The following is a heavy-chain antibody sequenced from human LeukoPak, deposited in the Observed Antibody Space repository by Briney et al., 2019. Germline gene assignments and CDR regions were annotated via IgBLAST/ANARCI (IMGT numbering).Heavy chain of an antibody. CDR2: IYTSGST. D-gene: IGHD2-2*03. V-gene: IGHV4-4*07. Sequence: SETLSLTCTVSGGSISSYYWSWIRQPAGKGLEWIGRIYTSGSTNYNPSLKSRVTMSVDTSKNQFSLKLSSVTAADTAVYYCARDGYCSSTRCNWFDPWGQGTLVTVSS. J-gene: IGHJ5*02. CDR3: ARDGYCSSTRCNWFDP. CDR1: GGSISSYY.